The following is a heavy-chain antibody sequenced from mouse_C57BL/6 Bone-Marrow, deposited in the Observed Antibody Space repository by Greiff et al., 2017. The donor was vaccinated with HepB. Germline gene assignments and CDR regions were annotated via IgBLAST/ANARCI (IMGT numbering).Heavy chain of an antibody. V-gene: IGHV1-55*01. CDR1: GYTFTSYW. D-gene: IGHD2-5*01. CDR3: ARECYYSNYDAMDY. Sequence: QVQLQQPGAELVKPGASVKMSCKASGYTFTSYWITWVKQRPGQGLEWIGDIYPGSGSTNYNEKFKSKATLTVDTSSRTAYMQLSSLTSEDSAGYDCARECYYSNYDAMDYWGQGTAVTVSS. J-gene: IGHJ4*01. CDR2: IYPGSGST.